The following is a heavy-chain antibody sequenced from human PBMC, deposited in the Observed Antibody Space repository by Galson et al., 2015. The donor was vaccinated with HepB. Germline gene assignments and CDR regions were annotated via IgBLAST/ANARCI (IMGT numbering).Heavy chain of an antibody. V-gene: IGHV3-30*18. Sequence: SLRLSCAVSGFTFNSYAMHWVRQAPGKGLEWVAVISHDGSNQYYADSVKARFTISRDHSKNTLYLQMDSLRAEDTAVYYCAKGHGDLLLYQPLDYWGQGTLVTVSS. J-gene: IGHJ4*02. CDR2: ISHDGSNQ. D-gene: IGHD3-10*01. CDR3: AKGHGDLLLYQPLDY. CDR1: GFTFNSYA.